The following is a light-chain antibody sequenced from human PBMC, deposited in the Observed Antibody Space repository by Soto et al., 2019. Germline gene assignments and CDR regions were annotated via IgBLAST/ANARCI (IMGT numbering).Light chain of an antibody. CDR2: EVS. CDR3: TSYTSSRAYV. V-gene: IGLV2-14*01. J-gene: IGLJ1*01. CDR1: SSDVGGYNY. Sequence: SALTQPASVSGSPGQSITISCTGTSSDVGGYNYVSWYQQHPGKAPKLMIHEVSNRPPGVSNRFSGSKSGNTASLTISGLQAEDEADYYCTSYTSSRAYVFGTGTKVTVL.